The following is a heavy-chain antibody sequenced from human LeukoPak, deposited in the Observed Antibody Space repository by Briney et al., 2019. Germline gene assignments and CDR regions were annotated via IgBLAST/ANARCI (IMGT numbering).Heavy chain of an antibody. CDR3: AKPDYSPGNWFDP. Sequence: GGSLRLSCAASGFTFSSYGMHWVRQAPGKGLEWVAVISYDGSNKYYADSVKGRFTISRDNSKNTLYLEMNSLRLEDTAVYYCAKPDYSPGNWFDPWGQGTLVTVSS. CDR1: GFTFSSYG. V-gene: IGHV3-30*18. D-gene: IGHD2-15*01. J-gene: IGHJ5*02. CDR2: ISYDGSNK.